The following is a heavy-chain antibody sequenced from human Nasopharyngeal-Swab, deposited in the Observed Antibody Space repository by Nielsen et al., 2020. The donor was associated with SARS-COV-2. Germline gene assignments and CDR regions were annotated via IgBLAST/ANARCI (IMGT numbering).Heavy chain of an antibody. D-gene: IGHD2-15*01. CDR3: ASDCSGGSCYSGNI. V-gene: IGHV3-21*01. J-gene: IGHJ3*02. CDR2: ISSSSSYI. Sequence: ESLKISCAASGFTFSSYSMNWVRQAPGKGLEWVSSISSSSSYIYYADSVKGRFTISRDNAKKSLYLQMNSLRAEDTAVYYCASDCSGGSCYSGNIWGQGTMVTVSS. CDR1: GFTFSSYS.